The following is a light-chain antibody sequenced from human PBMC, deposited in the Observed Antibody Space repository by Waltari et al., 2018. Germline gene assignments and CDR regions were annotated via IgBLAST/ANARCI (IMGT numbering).Light chain of an antibody. CDR1: QSINSW. CDR3: HQYNSYSA. V-gene: IGKV1-5*03. Sequence: DIQMTQSPSTESASVGDRVTITCRASQSINSWLAWYQQKPGKAPKLLLYKASTLESGVPSRFSGSGSGTEFTLTISSLQPDDFATYYCHQYNSYSAFGQGTKVEVK. CDR2: KAS. J-gene: IGKJ1*01.